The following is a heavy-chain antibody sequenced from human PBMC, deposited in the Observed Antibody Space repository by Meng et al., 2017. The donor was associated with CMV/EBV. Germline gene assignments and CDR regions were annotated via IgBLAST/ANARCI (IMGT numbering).Heavy chain of an antibody. CDR3: ARGSGWYHNWFPP. V-gene: IGHV4-61*08. D-gene: IGHD6-19*01. Sequence: SETLSLTCTVSGSPIDSGGNYWSWIPQRPGKGLEWVGHIDDSGRTTDNPSLRSRVTISIDTSKDQYTLNLNSATAADTAAYYCARGSGWYHNWFPPWGQGTLVTVSS. CDR2: IDDSGRT. CDR1: GSPIDSGGNY. J-gene: IGHJ5*01.